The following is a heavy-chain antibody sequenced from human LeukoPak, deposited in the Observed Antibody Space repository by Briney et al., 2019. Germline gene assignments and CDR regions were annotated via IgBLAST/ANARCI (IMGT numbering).Heavy chain of an antibody. J-gene: IGHJ4*02. D-gene: IGHD3-3*01. Sequence: GGSLRLSCAASGFTVSSNYMSWVRQAPGKGLEWVSIIYSGGSTNYADSVKGRFTISRDNSKNTLYLQMNSLRAEDTAMYYCARTHTIFGVVTYFDYWGQGTLVTVSS. CDR3: ARTHTIFGVVTYFDY. CDR2: IYSGGST. CDR1: GFTVSSNY. V-gene: IGHV3-66*02.